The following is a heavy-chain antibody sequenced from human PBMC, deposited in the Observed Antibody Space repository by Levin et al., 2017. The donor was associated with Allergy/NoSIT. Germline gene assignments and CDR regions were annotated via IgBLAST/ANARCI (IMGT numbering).Heavy chain of an antibody. V-gene: IGHV3-48*04. CDR2: ISSSSSTI. CDR3: ARGLGYSYGFREYDYDGMDV. J-gene: IGHJ6*02. CDR1: GFTFSSYS. Sequence: QTGGSLRLSCAASGFTFSSYSMNWVRQAPGKGLEWVSYISSSSSTIYYADSVKGRFTISRDNAKNSLYLQMNSLRAEDTAVYYCARGLGYSYGFREYDYDGMDVWGQGTTVTVSS. D-gene: IGHD5-18*01.